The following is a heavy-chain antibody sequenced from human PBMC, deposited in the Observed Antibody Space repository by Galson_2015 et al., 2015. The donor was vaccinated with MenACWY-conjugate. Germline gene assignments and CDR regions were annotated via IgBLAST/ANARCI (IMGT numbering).Heavy chain of an antibody. D-gene: IGHD3-9*01. J-gene: IGHJ5*02. CDR3: ARERSYDILGWFDP. Sequence: SLRLSCAASGFTFGDYAMGWFRQAPGKGLEWVSFIGSETSGGTTKYAASVKGRFTISRDDSTSIAYLQMNSLKAEDTAVYYCARERSYDILGWFDPWGQGTLVTVAS. V-gene: IGHV3-49*03. CDR2: IGSETSGGTT. CDR1: GFTFGDYA.